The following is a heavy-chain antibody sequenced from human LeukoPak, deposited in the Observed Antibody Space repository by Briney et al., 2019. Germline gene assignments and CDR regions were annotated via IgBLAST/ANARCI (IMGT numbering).Heavy chain of an antibody. V-gene: IGHV3-30*18. CDR3: AKDWGSSGWYNWFDP. CDR2: ISHDGAAV. Sequence: GTSLRLSCAVSGFTFVNKGMNWVGKAPGKGLEWVEIISHDGAAVYYGDSVKGRLTISRDNSNNTLYLQMNSLRVEDTAVYYCAKDWGSSGWYNWFDPWGQGTLVTVSS. D-gene: IGHD6-19*01. J-gene: IGHJ5*02. CDR1: GFTFVNKG.